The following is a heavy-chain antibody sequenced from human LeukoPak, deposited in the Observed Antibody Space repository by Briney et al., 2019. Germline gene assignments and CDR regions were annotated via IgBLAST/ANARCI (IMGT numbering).Heavy chain of an antibody. Sequence: SETLSLTCAVYGGSFSGYYWSWIRQPPGKGLEWIGEINHSRSTNYNPSLKSRVTISVDTSKNQFSLKLSSVTAADTAVYYCARDVVLLWFGVRYYNYYGMDVWGQGTTVTVSS. J-gene: IGHJ6*02. V-gene: IGHV4-34*01. CDR3: ARDVVLLWFGVRYYNYYGMDV. CDR2: INHSRST. D-gene: IGHD3-10*01. CDR1: GGSFSGYY.